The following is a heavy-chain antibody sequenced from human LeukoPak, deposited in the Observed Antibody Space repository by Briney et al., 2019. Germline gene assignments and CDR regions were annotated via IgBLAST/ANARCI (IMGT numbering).Heavy chain of an antibody. CDR2: ISGSGGST. CDR3: AKVDRYYGSGSYSVVDAFDI. V-gene: IGHV3-23*01. J-gene: IGHJ3*02. Sequence: PGGSLRLSCAASGFTFSSYAMSWVRQAPGKGLEWVSAISGSGGSTYYADSVKGRFTISRDNSKNTLYLQMNSLRAEDTAVYYCAKVDRYYGSGSYSVVDAFDIWGQGTMVTVSS. D-gene: IGHD3-10*01. CDR1: GFTFSSYA.